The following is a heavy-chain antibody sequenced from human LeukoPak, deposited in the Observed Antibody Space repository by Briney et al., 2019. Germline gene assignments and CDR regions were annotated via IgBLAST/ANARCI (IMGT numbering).Heavy chain of an antibody. CDR1: GGSISSGGYY. V-gene: IGHV4-31*03. D-gene: IGHD3-10*01. J-gene: IGHJ4*02. Sequence: SQTLSLTCTVSGGSISSGGYYWRWIRQHPGRGLEWIGYIYYSGSTYYNPSLKSRVTISVDTSKNQFSLKLSSVTAADTAVYYCARSLWFGEFDPPNYFDYWGQGTLVTVSS. CDR3: ARSLWFGEFDPPNYFDY. CDR2: IYYSGST.